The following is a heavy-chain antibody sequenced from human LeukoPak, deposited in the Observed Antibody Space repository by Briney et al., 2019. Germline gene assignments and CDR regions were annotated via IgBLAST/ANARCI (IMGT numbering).Heavy chain of an antibody. V-gene: IGHV4-34*01. D-gene: IGHD6-13*01. CDR2: IYYSGST. J-gene: IGHJ6*03. Sequence: SETLSLTCAVYGGSFSGYYWGWIRQPPGKGLEWIGSIYYSGSTYYNPSLKSRVTISVDTSKNQFSLKLSSVTAADTAVYYCARDGPYSSSWYADYYYYMDVWGKGTTVTVSS. CDR3: ARDGPYSSSWYADYYYYMDV. CDR1: GGSFSGYY.